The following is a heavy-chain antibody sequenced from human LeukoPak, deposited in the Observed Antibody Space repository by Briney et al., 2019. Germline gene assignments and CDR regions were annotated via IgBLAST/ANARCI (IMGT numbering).Heavy chain of an antibody. D-gene: IGHD3-22*01. J-gene: IGHJ3*02. V-gene: IGHV1-3*01. CDR3: AREYGYYYDTYGAFDI. CDR2: INAGNGNT. Sequence: ASVKVSYKASGYTFTSYAMHWVRQAPGQRLEWMGWINAGNGNTKYSQKFQGRVTITRDTSASTAYMELSSLRSEDTAVYYCAREYGYYYDTYGAFDIWGQGTMVTVSS. CDR1: GYTFTSYA.